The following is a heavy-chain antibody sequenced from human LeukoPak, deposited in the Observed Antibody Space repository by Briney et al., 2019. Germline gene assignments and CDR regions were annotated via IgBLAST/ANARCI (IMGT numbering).Heavy chain of an antibody. D-gene: IGHD3-22*01. Sequence: GGSLRLSCAASGFTVSSNYMSWVRQAPGKGLEWVSVIYSGGSTYYADSVKGRFTISRDNSKNTLYLQMNSLRAEDTAVYYCARKAGDSSGYFNDAFDIWGQGTMVTVSS. CDR3: ARKAGDSSGYFNDAFDI. V-gene: IGHV3-66*02. CDR2: IYSGGST. J-gene: IGHJ3*02. CDR1: GFTVSSNY.